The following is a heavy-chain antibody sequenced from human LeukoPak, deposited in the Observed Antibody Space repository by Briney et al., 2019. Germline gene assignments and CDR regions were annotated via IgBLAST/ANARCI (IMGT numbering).Heavy chain of an antibody. CDR3: ARAGGSTVSHSDY. CDR2: ISSSTSYI. D-gene: IGHD4-17*01. V-gene: IGHV3-21*01. Sequence: GGSLRLSCAASGFTFSSYSMNWIRQAPGKGLEWVSSISSSTSYIYYADSVKGRFTISKDNAKNSLYLQMNSLRAKDTAVYYCARAGGSTVSHSDYWGQGTLVTVSS. J-gene: IGHJ4*02. CDR1: GFTFSSYS.